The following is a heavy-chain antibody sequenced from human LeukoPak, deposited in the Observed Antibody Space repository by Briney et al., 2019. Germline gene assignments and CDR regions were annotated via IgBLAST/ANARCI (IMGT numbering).Heavy chain of an antibody. CDR1: GYTFTGYF. D-gene: IGHD1-26*01. Sequence: ASVKVSCKASGYTFTGYFMHWVRQAPGQGLEWMGWINPNSGGTNYAQNFQDSVTMTRGTSLSTAYMELGRLRSEDTAVYYCARRGSSVGGSYYSFDYWGQGTLVTVSS. J-gene: IGHJ4*02. CDR2: INPNSGGT. V-gene: IGHV1-2*02. CDR3: ARRGSSVGGSYYSFDY.